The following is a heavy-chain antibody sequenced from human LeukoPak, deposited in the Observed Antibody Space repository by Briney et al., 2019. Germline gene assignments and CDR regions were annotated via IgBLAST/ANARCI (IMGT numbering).Heavy chain of an antibody. CDR2: FIISRGNI. CDR1: GLPFRSNT. V-gene: IGHV3-21*01. CDR3: ARKDCSSSSCSASNYYSYYMDV. Sequence: GGPLSFSCAPLGLPFRSNTITWAGQVPGQGLKWVPPFIISRGNIYYADSVKGRFTISRDNAKNSLYLQLNSLRAEDTAVYYCARKDCSSSSCSASNYYSYYMDVWGKGTTVTVSS. J-gene: IGHJ6*03. D-gene: IGHD2-2*01.